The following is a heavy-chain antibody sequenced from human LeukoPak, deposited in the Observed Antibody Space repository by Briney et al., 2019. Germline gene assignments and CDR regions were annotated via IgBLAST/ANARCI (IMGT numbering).Heavy chain of an antibody. D-gene: IGHD5-18*01. CDR1: GGPISSSSYY. J-gene: IGHJ3*02. Sequence: SETLSLTCTVPGGPISSSSYYWGWIRQPPGKGLEWIGSIYYSGSTYYNPSLKSRVTISVDTSKNQFSLKLSSVTAADTAVYYCARHSDGYYDLKGAFDIWGQGTMVTVSS. V-gene: IGHV4-39*01. CDR3: ARHSDGYYDLKGAFDI. CDR2: IYYSGST.